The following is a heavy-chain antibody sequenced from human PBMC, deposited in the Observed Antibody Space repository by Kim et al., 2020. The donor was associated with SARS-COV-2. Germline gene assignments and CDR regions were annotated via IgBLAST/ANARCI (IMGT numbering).Heavy chain of an antibody. D-gene: IGHD3-22*01. J-gene: IGHJ6*02. CDR3: ARVPYFYDSRLPPFIDYYGMDV. CDR1: GFTFSNYG. V-gene: IGHV3-33*01. Sequence: GGSLRLSCAASGFTFSNYGMHWVRQAPGKGLEWVAVIWYDGSNKYYADSVKGRFTISRDNSKNTLYLQMNSLRAGDTAVYYCARVPYFYDSRLPPFIDYYGMDVWGQGTTVTVS. CDR2: IWYDGSNK.